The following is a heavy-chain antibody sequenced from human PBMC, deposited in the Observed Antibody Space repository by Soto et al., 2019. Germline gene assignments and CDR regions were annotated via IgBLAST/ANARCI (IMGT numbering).Heavy chain of an antibody. J-gene: IGHJ4*02. CDR2: ISGSGGNT. CDR1: GFSFGTYA. V-gene: IGHV3-23*01. D-gene: IGHD3-22*01. CDR3: AKDGYYDSSGFFYTFDY. Sequence: SLRLSCAASGFSFGTYAMTWVRQAPGKGLEWVSSISGSGGNTYYADSVKGRFTISRDNSKDTLYLQIKSLRAEDTAVYYCAKDGYYDSSGFFYTFDYWGQGTLVTVSS.